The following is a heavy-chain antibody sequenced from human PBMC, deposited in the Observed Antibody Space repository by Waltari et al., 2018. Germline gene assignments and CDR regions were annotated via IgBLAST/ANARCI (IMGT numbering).Heavy chain of an antibody. Sequence: QVQLVQSGAEVKKPGASVRVSCKASGYTFINYDINWVRQAHGQGLEWMGWLNPKLASRGYAHKFQGRVSMTSDASSRTAYMDLSGLTPDDTAVYYCARDYDTSTLYVENAFDVWGQGTVVTVSS. D-gene: IGHD3-22*01. V-gene: IGHV1-8*02. CDR2: LNPKLASR. J-gene: IGHJ3*01. CDR3: ARDYDTSTLYVENAFDV. CDR1: GYTFINYD.